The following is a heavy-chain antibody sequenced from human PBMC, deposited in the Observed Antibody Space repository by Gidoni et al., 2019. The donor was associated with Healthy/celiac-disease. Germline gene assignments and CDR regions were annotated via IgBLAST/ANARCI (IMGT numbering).Heavy chain of an antibody. Sequence: QVQLQQWGAGLLKPSETLSLTSAVDGGSFSGYYWSWIRQPPGKGLEWIGEINHTGSTTYNPSLKSRVTISVDTSKNQFSLKLSSVTAADTAVYYCARDARGYYYSSTSCSIDYWGQGTLVTVSS. CDR2: INHTGST. CDR1: GGSFSGYY. J-gene: IGHJ4*02. CDR3: ARDARGYYYSSTSCSIDY. V-gene: IGHV4-34*01. D-gene: IGHD2-2*01.